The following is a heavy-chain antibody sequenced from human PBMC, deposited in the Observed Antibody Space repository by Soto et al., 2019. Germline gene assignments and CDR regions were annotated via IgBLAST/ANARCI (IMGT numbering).Heavy chain of an antibody. Sequence: QVQLQESGPGLVKPSETLSLTCSVSGASLSSSYWSWIRQSPGKGLEWIGYISYSGNSDYNPSLKSRVTISVDTSKSQFSLRLSSVTAADTAVYYCASHFGGLNGGWYGAYFDYWGQGSLVTVSS. CDR3: ASHFGGLNGGWYGAYFDY. J-gene: IGHJ4*02. V-gene: IGHV4-59*01. CDR1: GASLSSSY. CDR2: ISYSGNS. D-gene: IGHD6-19*01.